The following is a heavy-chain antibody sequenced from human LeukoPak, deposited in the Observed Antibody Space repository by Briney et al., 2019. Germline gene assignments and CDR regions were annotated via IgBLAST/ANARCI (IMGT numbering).Heavy chain of an antibody. CDR1: GFTFSSYW. Sequence: GGSLRLSCAASGFTFSSYWMHWVRQAPGKGLVWVSRINSDGTSTSTSYADSVKGRFSISRDNAKNTLYLQMNSLRVEDTAVYYCAKSWNYYDSSGDDALDIWGQGTMVTVSS. J-gene: IGHJ3*02. V-gene: IGHV3-74*01. D-gene: IGHD3-22*01. CDR3: AKSWNYYDSSGDDALDI. CDR2: INSDGTSTST.